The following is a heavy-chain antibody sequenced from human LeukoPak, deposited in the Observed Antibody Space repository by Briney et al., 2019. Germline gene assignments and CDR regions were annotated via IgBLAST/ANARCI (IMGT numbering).Heavy chain of an antibody. V-gene: IGHV3-11*01. D-gene: IGHD3-10*01. CDR2: ISSSGSTI. CDR1: GFTFSDYY. J-gene: IGHJ4*02. Sequence: GGALRVSCAASGFTFSDYYMSWIRPAPGKGLEGVSYISSSGSTIYYADSVKGRFTISRDNAKNSLYLQMNSLRAEDTAVYYCARGDYYGSGSYYPTPDYWGQGTLVTVSS. CDR3: ARGDYYGSGSYYPTPDY.